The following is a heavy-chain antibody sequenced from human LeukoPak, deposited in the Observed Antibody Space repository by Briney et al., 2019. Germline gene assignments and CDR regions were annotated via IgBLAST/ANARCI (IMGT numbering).Heavy chain of an antibody. J-gene: IGHJ4*02. CDR3: ARHGSEGGATHLDH. V-gene: IGHV4-59*08. CDR1: GGSISSYY. D-gene: IGHD1-26*01. Sequence: SETLSLTCTVSGGSISSYYWSWIRQPPGKGLEWIAYINYSGNSHYNPSLKSRVTISVDTSKNQFSLKLNSVTAADTAVYYCARHGSEGGATHLDHWGQGTLVTVSS. CDR2: INYSGNS.